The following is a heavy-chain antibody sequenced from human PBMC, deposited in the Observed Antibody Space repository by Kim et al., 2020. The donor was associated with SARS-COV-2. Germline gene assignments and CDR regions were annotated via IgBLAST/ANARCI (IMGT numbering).Heavy chain of an antibody. V-gene: IGHV4-61*01. D-gene: IGHD6-13*01. CDR2: IYYSGST. Sequence: SETLSLTCTVSGGSVSSGSYYWSWIRQPPGKGLEWIGYIYYSGSTNYNPSLKSRVTISVDTSKNQFSLKLSSVTAADTAVYYCAREVRLVAAGRYYYYGMDVWGQGTTVTVSS. CDR3: AREVRLVAAGRYYYYGMDV. CDR1: GGSVSSGSYY. J-gene: IGHJ6*02.